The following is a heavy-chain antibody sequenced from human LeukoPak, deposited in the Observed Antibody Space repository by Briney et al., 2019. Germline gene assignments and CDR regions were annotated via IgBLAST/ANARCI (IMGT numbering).Heavy chain of an antibody. D-gene: IGHD2-21*02. CDR2: ISSSSSYT. J-gene: IGHJ5*02. CDR1: GFTFSDYY. Sequence: TGGSLRLSCAASGFTFSDYYMGWIRQAPGKGLEWVSYISSSSSYTNYADSVKGRFTISRDNAKNSLYLQMNSLRAEDTAVYYCARDRRWACGGDSNTNWFDPWGQGTLVTVSS. V-gene: IGHV3-11*06. CDR3: ARDRRWACGGDSNTNWFDP.